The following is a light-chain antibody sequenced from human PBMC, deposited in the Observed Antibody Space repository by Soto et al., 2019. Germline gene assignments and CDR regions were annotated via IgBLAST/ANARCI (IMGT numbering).Light chain of an antibody. CDR3: QQYGSSRLT. CDR2: GAS. CDR1: QSVSSNY. Sequence: EIVLTQSPGTLSLSPGGRATLSCRASQSVSSNYLAWYQQKPGLAPRLLIYGASSRASGIPARFSGSGSGTDFTLTISRLEPEYFAVYYCQQYGSSRLTFGQGTKVEIK. V-gene: IGKV3-20*01. J-gene: IGKJ1*01.